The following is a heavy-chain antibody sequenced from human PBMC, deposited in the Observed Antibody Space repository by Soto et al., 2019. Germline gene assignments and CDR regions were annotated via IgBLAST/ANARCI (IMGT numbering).Heavy chain of an antibody. CDR3: AKEAGYSSGWDTFDY. Sequence: EVQLLESGGGLVQPGGSLRLSCVAFGFTFSSYAMSWVRQAPGKGLEWVSAISGSGVSTYYADSVKGPFTISRDKSKNTLYLQMNGLRAEDTAVYYCAKEAGYSSGWDTFDYWGQGTLVTVSS. D-gene: IGHD6-19*01. CDR2: ISGSGVST. J-gene: IGHJ4*02. V-gene: IGHV3-23*01. CDR1: GFTFSSYA.